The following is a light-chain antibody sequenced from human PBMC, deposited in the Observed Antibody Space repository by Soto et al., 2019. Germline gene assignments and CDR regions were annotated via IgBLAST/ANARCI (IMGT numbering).Light chain of an antibody. Sequence: QSVLTQPPSASGSPGQSVTISCTGTSRDIGGYNFVSWYQQEPGKAPKLIIYEVSKRPSGVPDRLSGSKSGNTASLTVSGLQAEDEAYYYCLSYAGSSLVFGGGTKVTVL. CDR2: EVS. CDR1: SRDIGGYNF. CDR3: LSYAGSSLV. J-gene: IGLJ2*01. V-gene: IGLV2-8*01.